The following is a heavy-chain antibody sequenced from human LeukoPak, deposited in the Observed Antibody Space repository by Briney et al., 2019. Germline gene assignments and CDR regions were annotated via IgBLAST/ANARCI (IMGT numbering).Heavy chain of an antibody. J-gene: IGHJ3*01. CDR3: ARDPNGDYFGAFEF. Sequence: SETLSLTCTVSGGSISSGAYYWSWIRQVPGKGLEWIGYGYFRGNTFYNPSLKGRVTISVDTSNNHFSLQLNSVTAADTAVYYCARDPNGDYFGAFEFWGQGTMVTVSS. CDR2: GYFRGNT. CDR1: GGSISSGAYY. V-gene: IGHV4-31*03. D-gene: IGHD4-17*01.